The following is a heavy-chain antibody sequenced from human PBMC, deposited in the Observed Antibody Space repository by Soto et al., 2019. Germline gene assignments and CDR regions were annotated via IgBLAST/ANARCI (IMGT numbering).Heavy chain of an antibody. V-gene: IGHV1-2*04. Sequence: GASVKVSCKASGYTFTGYYMHWVRQAPGQGLEWMGWINPNSGGTNYAQKFQGWVTMTRDTSISTAYMELSRLRSDDTAVYYCARESLRDGYPTFDYWGQGTLVTVSS. CDR3: ARESLRDGYPTFDY. CDR2: INPNSGGT. D-gene: IGHD5-12*01. CDR1: GYTFTGYY. J-gene: IGHJ4*02.